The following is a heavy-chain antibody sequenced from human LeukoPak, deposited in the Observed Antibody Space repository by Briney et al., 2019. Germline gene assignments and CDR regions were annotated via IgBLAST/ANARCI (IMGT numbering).Heavy chain of an antibody. V-gene: IGHV1-18*01. Sequence: ASVKVSCKASGYTFTSYGIGWVRQAPGQGLEWMGWISTYNGNTNYAQKLQGRVTTTTDTSTSTAYMELRSLRSDDTAVYYCARSRGQWPLFRGPVIDYWGQGTLVTVSS. J-gene: IGHJ4*02. CDR3: ARSRGQWPLFRGPVIDY. CDR1: GYTFTSYG. D-gene: IGHD6-19*01. CDR2: ISTYNGNT.